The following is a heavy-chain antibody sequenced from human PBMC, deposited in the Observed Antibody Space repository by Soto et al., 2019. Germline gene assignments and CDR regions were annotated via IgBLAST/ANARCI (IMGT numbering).Heavy chain of an antibody. D-gene: IGHD3-22*01. Sequence: ASVKVSCKVSGYTLTELSMHWVRQAPGKGLEWMGGFDPEDGETIYAQKFQGRVTMTEDTSTDTAYMELSSLRSEDTAVYYCATEILARYYDSSGIDASGYWGQGTLVTVSA. CDR3: ATEILARYYDSSGIDASGY. J-gene: IGHJ4*02. CDR1: GYTLTELS. V-gene: IGHV1-24*01. CDR2: FDPEDGET.